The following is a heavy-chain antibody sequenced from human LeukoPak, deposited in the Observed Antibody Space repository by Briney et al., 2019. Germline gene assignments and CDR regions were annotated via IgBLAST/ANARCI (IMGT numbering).Heavy chain of an antibody. D-gene: IGHD6-19*01. V-gene: IGHV4-30-4*01. CDR3: ARHSSGWFSPFDY. CDR1: GGSISSGDYY. CDR2: IYYSGST. J-gene: IGHJ4*02. Sequence: NPSETLSLTCTVSGGSISSGDYYWSWVRQPPGKGLEWIGYIYYSGSTYYNPSLKSRVTISVDTSKNQFSLKLSSVTAADTAVYYCARHSSGWFSPFDYWGQGTLVTVSS.